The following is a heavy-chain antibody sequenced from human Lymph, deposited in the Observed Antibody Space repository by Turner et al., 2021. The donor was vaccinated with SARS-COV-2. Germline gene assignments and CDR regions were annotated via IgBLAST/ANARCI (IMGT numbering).Heavy chain of an antibody. V-gene: IGHV3-21*01. J-gene: IGHJ4*02. CDR1: GVAFSSYS. CDR3: ARSARGRADFWSGYYPSPLDY. D-gene: IGHD3-3*01. CDR2: ISSSSSYI. Sequence: EVQLVESGGGLVNPGGSLRLSCAASGVAFSSYSRNWVRQAPGKGREGVSSISSSSSYINYTDSVKGRFTVSRDNAKNSLFLQMNSLRAEDTAVYYCARSARGRADFWSGYYPSPLDYWGQGTLVTVSS.